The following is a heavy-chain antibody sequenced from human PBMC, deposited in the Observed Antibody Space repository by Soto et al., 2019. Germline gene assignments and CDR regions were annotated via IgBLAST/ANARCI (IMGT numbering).Heavy chain of an antibody. D-gene: IGHD6-13*01. CDR2: IIPIFGTA. CDR1: GYTFTSYY. CDR3: ARSGFPGIAAY. V-gene: IGHV1-69*13. J-gene: IGHJ4*02. Sequence: SVKVSCKASGYTFTSYYISWVRQAPGQGLEWMGWIIPIFGTANYAQKFQGRVTITADESTSTAYMELSSLRSEDTAVYYCARSGFPGIAAYWGQGTLVTVSS.